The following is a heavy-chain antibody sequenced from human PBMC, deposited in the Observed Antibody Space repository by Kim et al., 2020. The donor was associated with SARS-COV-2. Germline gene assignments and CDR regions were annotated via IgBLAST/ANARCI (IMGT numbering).Heavy chain of an antibody. CDR2: ISYYGSNK. CDR3: AKEWRYFDWLLSSGMDV. J-gene: IGHJ6*02. D-gene: IGHD3-9*01. V-gene: IGHV3-30*18. Sequence: GGSLRLSCAASGFTFSSYGMHWVRQAPGKGLEWVAVISYYGSNKYYADSVKGRFTISRDNSKNTLYLQMNSLRAEDTAVYYCAKEWRYFDWLLSSGMDVWGQGTTVTVSS. CDR1: GFTFSSYG.